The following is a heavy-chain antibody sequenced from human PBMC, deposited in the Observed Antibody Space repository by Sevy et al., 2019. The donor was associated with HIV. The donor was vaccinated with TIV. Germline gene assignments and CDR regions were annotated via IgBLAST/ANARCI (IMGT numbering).Heavy chain of an antibody. CDR1: GYTFTSYG. V-gene: IGHV1-18*01. CDR2: ISAYNGNT. CDR3: ARDFEGYCSGGSCYEYYYYGMDV. J-gene: IGHJ6*02. Sequence: ASVKVSCKASGYTFTSYGISWVRQAPGQGLEWMGWISAYNGNTNYAQKLQGRVTMTTDTSTSTAYMELRSLRSDDTAVYYCARDFEGYCSGGSCYEYYYYGMDVWGQRTTVTVSS. D-gene: IGHD2-15*01.